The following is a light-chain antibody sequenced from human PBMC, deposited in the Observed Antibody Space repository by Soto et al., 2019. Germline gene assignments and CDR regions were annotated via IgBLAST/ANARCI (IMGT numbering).Light chain of an antibody. CDR3: KQRSDAVT. Sequence: EIVLTRPPATLSLSPGERATLSCRASQSVRRSLAWYQQNPGQAPRLLIYDASNRATGIPARFSGSGSGTESTLTIRSLEPEDFAVYYCKQRSDAVTCGQGTRLEIK. CDR2: DAS. V-gene: IGKV3-11*01. CDR1: QSVRRS. J-gene: IGKJ5*01.